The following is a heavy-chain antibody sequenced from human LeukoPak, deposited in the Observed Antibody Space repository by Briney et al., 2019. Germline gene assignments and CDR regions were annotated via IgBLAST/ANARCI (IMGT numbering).Heavy chain of an antibody. J-gene: IGHJ4*02. Sequence: SETLSLTCTVSGGSISSYYWSWIRHPPGKGLEWFVYIYYSGSTHYNPSLKRRVTITVDTAKHQFSLKLRSVTAADTAVYYCARTYGEYWGRGTLVSVSS. CDR1: GGSISSYY. V-gene: IGHV4-59*01. CDR3: ARTYGEY. D-gene: IGHD4-17*01. CDR2: IYYSGST.